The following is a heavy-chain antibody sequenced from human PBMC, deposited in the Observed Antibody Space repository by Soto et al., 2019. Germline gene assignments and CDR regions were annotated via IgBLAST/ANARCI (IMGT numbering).Heavy chain of an antibody. J-gene: IGHJ4*02. CDR2: IYYSGST. D-gene: IGHD3-10*01. CDR1: GGSISSGDYY. CDR3: ARVGSRYGSGSSSYYFDY. Sequence: SETLSLTCTVSGGSISSGDYYWSGIRQPPGKGLEWIGYIYYSGSTYYNPSLKSRVTISVDTSKNQFSLKLSSVTAADTAVYYCARVGSRYGSGSSSYYFDYWGQGTLVTVSS. V-gene: IGHV4-30-4*02.